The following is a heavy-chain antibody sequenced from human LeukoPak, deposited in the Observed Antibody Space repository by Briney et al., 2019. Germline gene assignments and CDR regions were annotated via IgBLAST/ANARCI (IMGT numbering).Heavy chain of an antibody. J-gene: IGHJ4*02. CDR2: ISWNSGSI. CDR1: GFTFDDYA. D-gene: IGHD1-26*01. CDR3: AKSRGASIVGATVDY. Sequence: GGSLRLSCAASGFTFDDYAMHWVRQAPGKGLEWVSGISWNSGSIGYADSVKGRLTISRDNAKNSLYLQMNSLRAEDTALYYCAKSRGASIVGATVDYWGQGTLVTVSS. V-gene: IGHV3-9*01.